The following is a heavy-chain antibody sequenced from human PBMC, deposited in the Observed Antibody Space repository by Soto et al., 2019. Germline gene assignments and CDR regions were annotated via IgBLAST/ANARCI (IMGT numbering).Heavy chain of an antibody. J-gene: IGHJ4*02. Sequence: EVQLVESGEGLVQPGGSLRLSCSASGFTFSSYSMNWVRQAPGKELEWLSYISGSGNTMYYADSVKGRFTIARDNAQKSLYLQLNNLRDDDTAMYYCARDPKSGNQKLYFDYWGQGTLVTVSS. CDR2: ISGSGNTM. CDR3: ARDPKSGNQKLYFDY. CDR1: GFTFSSYS. V-gene: IGHV3-48*02. D-gene: IGHD4-4*01.